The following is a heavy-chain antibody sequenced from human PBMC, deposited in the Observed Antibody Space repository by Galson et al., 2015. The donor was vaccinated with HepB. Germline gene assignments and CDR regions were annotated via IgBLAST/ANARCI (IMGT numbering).Heavy chain of an antibody. CDR1: GGSFSGYY. Sequence: LSLTCAVYGGSFSGYYWSWIRQPPGKGLEWIGEINHSGSTNYNPSLKSRVTISVDTSKNQFSLKLSSVTAADTAVYYCARGVCSGGSCYSFEVGLLRYYYYYGMDVWGQGTTVTVSS. V-gene: IGHV4-34*01. CDR2: INHSGST. CDR3: ARGVCSGGSCYSFEVGLLRYYYYYGMDV. D-gene: IGHD2-15*01. J-gene: IGHJ6*02.